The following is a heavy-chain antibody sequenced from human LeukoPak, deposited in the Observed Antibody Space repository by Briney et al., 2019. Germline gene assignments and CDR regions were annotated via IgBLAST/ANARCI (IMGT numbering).Heavy chain of an antibody. J-gene: IGHJ3*02. CDR3: ARGSGGIVLMVYAIRGILFDI. V-gene: IGHV3-30*03. D-gene: IGHD2-8*01. Sequence: GGSLRLSCEASGFTFSSFGMHWVRQTPGKGLEWVAVISYDGSNKYYADSVKGRFTISRDNSKNTLYLQMNSLRAEDTAVYYCARGSGGIVLMVYAIRGILFDIWGQGTMVTVSS. CDR1: GFTFSSFG. CDR2: ISYDGSNK.